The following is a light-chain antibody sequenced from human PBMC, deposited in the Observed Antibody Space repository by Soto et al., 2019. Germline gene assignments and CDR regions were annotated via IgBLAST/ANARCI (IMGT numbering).Light chain of an antibody. V-gene: IGKV3-20*01. CDR2: GES. CDR3: QHYGSLVLT. J-gene: IGKJ4*01. CDR1: QSVSSSY. Sequence: EIVLTQSPGTLSLSPGERATLSCRASQSVSSSYLAWYQQKPGQAPRLLIYGESSRDTGIPDRFSGSGSGTDFTLTISRLEPEDFAVYYCQHYGSLVLTFGGGTKGEIK.